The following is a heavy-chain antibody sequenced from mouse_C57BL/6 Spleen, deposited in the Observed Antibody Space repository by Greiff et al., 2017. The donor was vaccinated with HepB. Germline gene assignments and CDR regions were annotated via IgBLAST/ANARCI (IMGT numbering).Heavy chain of an antibody. Sequence: VKLMESGAELVKPGASVKISCKASGYAFSSYWMNWVKQRPGKGLEWIGQIYPGDGDTNYNGKFKGKATLTADKSSSTAYMQLSSLTSEDSAVYFCARVRDDYWFAYWGQGTLVTVSA. D-gene: IGHD2-4*01. V-gene: IGHV1-80*01. CDR3: ARVRDDYWFAY. CDR2: IYPGDGDT. CDR1: GYAFSSYW. J-gene: IGHJ3*01.